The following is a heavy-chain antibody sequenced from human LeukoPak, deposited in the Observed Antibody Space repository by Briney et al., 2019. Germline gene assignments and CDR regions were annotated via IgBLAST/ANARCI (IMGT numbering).Heavy chain of an antibody. V-gene: IGHV3-30-3*01. CDR1: GFTFSSYA. CDR3: ALLFRDGSGYADY. D-gene: IGHD3-22*01. CDR2: ISYDGSNK. Sequence: GGSLRLSCAASGFTFSSYAMHWVRQAPGKGLEWVAVISYDGSNKYYADSVKGRFTISRDNSKNTLYLQMNSLRAEDTAVYYCALLFRDGSGYADYWGQGTLVTVSS. J-gene: IGHJ4*02.